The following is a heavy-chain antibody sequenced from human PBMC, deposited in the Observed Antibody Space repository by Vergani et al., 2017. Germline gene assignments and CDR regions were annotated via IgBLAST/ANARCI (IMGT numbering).Heavy chain of an antibody. D-gene: IGHD3-3*01. J-gene: IGHJ4*02. CDR2: IRSKANSYAT. CDR1: GFTFSSYA. V-gene: IGHV3-73*01. Sequence: EVQLVESGGGLVQPGGSLRLSCAASGFTFSSYAMSWVRQAPGKGLEWVGRIRSKANSYATAYAASVKGRFTISRDDSKNTAYLQMNSLKTEDTAVYYCTRHVDAYYDFWSGYYYYFDYWGQGTLVTVSS. CDR3: TRHVDAYYDFWSGYYYYFDY.